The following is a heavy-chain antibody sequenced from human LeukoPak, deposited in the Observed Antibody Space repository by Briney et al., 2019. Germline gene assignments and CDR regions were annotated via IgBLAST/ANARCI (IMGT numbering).Heavy chain of an antibody. Sequence: SGGSLRLSCAASGFTFSSYWMHWVRQAPGKGLVWVSRINSDGSSTSYADSVKGRFTISRDNAKNTLYLQMNSLRAEDTAVYYCAKTPIGYSYGPEGDYFDYWGQGTLVTVSS. V-gene: IGHV3-74*01. CDR1: GFTFSSYW. D-gene: IGHD5-18*01. CDR3: AKTPIGYSYGPEGDYFDY. J-gene: IGHJ4*02. CDR2: INSDGSST.